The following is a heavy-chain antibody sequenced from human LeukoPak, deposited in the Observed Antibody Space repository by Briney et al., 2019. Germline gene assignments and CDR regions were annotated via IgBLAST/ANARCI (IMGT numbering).Heavy chain of an antibody. V-gene: IGHV3-23*01. CDR3: ARSGGRGSSSWYYFDY. D-gene: IGHD6-13*01. CDR1: GFTFSSYA. J-gene: IGHJ4*02. CDR2: ISGSGGST. Sequence: GGSLRLSCAASGFTFSSYAMSWVRQAPGEGLEWVSAISGSGGSTYYADSVKGRFTISRDNSKNTLYLQMNSLRAEDTAVYYCARSGGRGSSSWYYFDYWGQGTLVTVSS.